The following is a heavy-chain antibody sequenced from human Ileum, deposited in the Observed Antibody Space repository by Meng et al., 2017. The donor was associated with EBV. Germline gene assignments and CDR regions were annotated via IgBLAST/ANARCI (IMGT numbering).Heavy chain of an antibody. Sequence: LQLQEAGRGLVKPSVTLSLTCTVYGDSISNRDYYWDWIRQSPGKGLEWIASIDRSGSTYYDPSLKSRVTISLDTSKNQFSLKLSSVTAADTAVYYCARDPAYPRGLFDSWGQGTLVTVSS. CDR2: IDRSGST. CDR3: ARDPAYPRGLFDS. D-gene: IGHD3-10*01. CDR1: GDSISNRDYY. J-gene: IGHJ4*02. V-gene: IGHV4-39*07.